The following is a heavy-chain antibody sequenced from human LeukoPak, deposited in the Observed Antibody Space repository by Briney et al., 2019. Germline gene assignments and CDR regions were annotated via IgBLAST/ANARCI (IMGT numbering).Heavy chain of an antibody. J-gene: IGHJ4*02. Sequence: GESLKISCQASGYSFTTYWIGWVRQMPGKGLEWMGIIYPGDSDTTYSPSFQGQVTISADKSISTAYLQWSSLKASDTAMYYCARRAHLGDNYFDYWGQGTLVTVSS. CDR3: ARRAHLGDNYFDY. CDR1: GYSFTTYW. V-gene: IGHV5-51*01. D-gene: IGHD3-9*01. CDR2: IYPGDSDT.